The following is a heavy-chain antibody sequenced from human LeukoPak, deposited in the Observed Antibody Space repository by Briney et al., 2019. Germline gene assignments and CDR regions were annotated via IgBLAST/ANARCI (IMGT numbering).Heavy chain of an antibody. CDR1: GGSISSSSYY. CDR2: IYYSGST. J-gene: IGHJ4*02. D-gene: IGHD3-22*01. Sequence: SETLSLTCTVSGGSISSSSYYWGWIRQPPGKGLEWIGSIYYSGSTYYNPSLKSRVTISVDTSKNQFSLKLSSVTAADTAVYYCARRRYYDSSGYYSRGTFDYWGQGTLVTVSS. V-gene: IGHV4-39*01. CDR3: ARRRYYDSSGYYSRGTFDY.